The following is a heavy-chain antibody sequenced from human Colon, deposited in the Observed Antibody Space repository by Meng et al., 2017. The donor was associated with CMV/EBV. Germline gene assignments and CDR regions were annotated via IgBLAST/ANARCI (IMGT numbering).Heavy chain of an antibody. V-gene: IGHV5-51*01. CDR2: IYPSDSDA. D-gene: IGHD2-21*01. Sequence: GESLKISCKASGYSFTSDWIGWVRQMPGKGLEWMGVIYPSDSDAKYSPAFEGQVTISVDKSISTAYLQWSSLKASDTAMYYCARSHKASCGGNCYIYFFDFWGQGTLVTVSS. CDR1: GYSFTSDW. CDR3: ARSHKASCGGNCYIYFFDF. J-gene: IGHJ4*01.